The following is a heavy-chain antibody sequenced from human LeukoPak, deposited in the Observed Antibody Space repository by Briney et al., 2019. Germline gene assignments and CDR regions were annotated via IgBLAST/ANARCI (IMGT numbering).Heavy chain of an antibody. CDR1: GFTFSSCA. CDR2: ISAGGGRT. Sequence: GGSLRLSCAASGFTFSSCAMSWVRQAPGKGLEWVSGISAGGGRTFYADSVEGRFTISRDNSKNTLYLQMNSLKAEDTAIYYCAKDPTDFDSSGQTYFDYWGQGTLVTVSS. V-gene: IGHV3-23*01. D-gene: IGHD3-22*01. J-gene: IGHJ4*02. CDR3: AKDPTDFDSSGQTYFDY.